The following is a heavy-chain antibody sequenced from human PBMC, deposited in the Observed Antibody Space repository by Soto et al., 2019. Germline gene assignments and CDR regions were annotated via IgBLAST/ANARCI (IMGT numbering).Heavy chain of an antibody. CDR2: INPNSGGT. CDR3: ARDRRGYSYGPPGPHYGMYV. V-gene: IGHV1-2*04. J-gene: IGHJ6*02. CDR1: GYTFTGYY. D-gene: IGHD5-18*01. Sequence: GASVKVSCKASGYTFTGYYMHWVRQAPGQGLEWMGWINPNSGGTNYAQKFQGWVTMTRDTSISTAYMELSRLRSDDTAVYYCARDRRGYSYGPPGPHYGMYVWGQGTTVTVSS.